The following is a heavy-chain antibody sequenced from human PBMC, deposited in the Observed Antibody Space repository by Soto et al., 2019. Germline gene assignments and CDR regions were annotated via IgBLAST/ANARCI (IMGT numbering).Heavy chain of an antibody. CDR1: GYTFTSSS. CDR3: ARVRDPNYFDY. V-gene: IGHV1-69*13. J-gene: IGHJ4*02. CDR2: IIPIFGTA. Sequence: SVKVSCKASGYTFTSSSISWLRQAPGQGLEWMGGIIPIFGTANYTQKFQGRVTITADESTSTAYMELRSLRSDDTAVYYCARVRDPNYFDYWGQGTLVTVSS.